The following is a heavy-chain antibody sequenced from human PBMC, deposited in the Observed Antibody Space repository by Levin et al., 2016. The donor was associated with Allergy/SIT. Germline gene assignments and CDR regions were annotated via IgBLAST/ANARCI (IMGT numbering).Heavy chain of an antibody. CDR2: IYTSGST. CDR3: ARGAPYCSGGSCSDY. V-gene: IGHV4-61*02. CDR1: GGSISSGSYY. D-gene: IGHD2-15*01. Sequence: LRLSCTVSGGSISSGSYYWSWIRQPAGKGLEWIGRIYTSGSTNYNPSLKSRVTISVDTSKNQFSLKLSSVTAADTAVYYCARGAPYCSGGSCSDYWGQGTLVTVSS. J-gene: IGHJ4*02.